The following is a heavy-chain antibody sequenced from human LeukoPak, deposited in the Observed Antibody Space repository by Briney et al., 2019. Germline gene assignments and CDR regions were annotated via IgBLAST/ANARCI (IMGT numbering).Heavy chain of an antibody. CDR1: GFTVSSSY. J-gene: IGHJ4*02. Sequence: GGSLRLSCAASGFTVSSSYMSWVRQAPGKGLEWVSVIYSGGSTYYADSVKGRFTISRDNSKNTLYLQMNSLRVEDTAVYYCARSVIGAPGYYFEYWGQGTLVTVSS. CDR3: ARSVIGAPGYYFEY. V-gene: IGHV3-53*01. D-gene: IGHD6-13*01. CDR2: IYSGGST.